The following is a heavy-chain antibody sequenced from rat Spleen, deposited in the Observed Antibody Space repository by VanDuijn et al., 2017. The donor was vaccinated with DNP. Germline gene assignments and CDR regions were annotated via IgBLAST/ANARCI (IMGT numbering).Heavy chain of an antibody. CDR1: GFTFSDYY. CDR2: IRYDGGST. CDR3: ARSGRSFDY. D-gene: IGHD5-1*01. J-gene: IGHJ2*01. Sequence: EVQLVESGGGLVQPGRSLKLSCAASGFTFSDYYMAWVRQAPTKGLEWVAYIRYDGGSTYYRDSVKGRFTISRDNAKSTLYLQMDSLRSEDTATYYCARSGRSFDYWGQGVMVTVSS. V-gene: IGHV5-7*01.